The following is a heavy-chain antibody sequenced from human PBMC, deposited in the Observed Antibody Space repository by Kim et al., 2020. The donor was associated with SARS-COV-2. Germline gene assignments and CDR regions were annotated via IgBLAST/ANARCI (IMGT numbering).Heavy chain of an antibody. Sequence: ASVKVSCKASGYTFKNYGISWVRQVPGQGLEWMGWITTYNGNTNFAQKFQGRVTMTTDTSTSTAYMDLRSLRSDDTAVYYCARVKKWEMGDWLDPWGQGTLVTVSS. J-gene: IGHJ5*02. CDR3: ARVKKWEMGDWLDP. D-gene: IGHD1-26*01. CDR2: ITTYNGNT. V-gene: IGHV1-18*01. CDR1: GYTFKNYG.